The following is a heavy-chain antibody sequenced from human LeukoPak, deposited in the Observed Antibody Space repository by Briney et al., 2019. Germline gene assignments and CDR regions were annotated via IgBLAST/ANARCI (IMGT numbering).Heavy chain of an antibody. D-gene: IGHD6-19*01. CDR1: GFTFSSYA. CDR3: AKERAGPIDY. Sequence: GSLRLSCAASGFTFSSYAMSWVRQAPGKGLEWVSTVSGSGRNTYYADSVRGRFTISRDNSKDTLYVQMSSLRAEDTAVYYCAKERAGPIDYWGQGTLVTVSS. V-gene: IGHV3-23*01. J-gene: IGHJ4*02. CDR2: VSGSGRNT.